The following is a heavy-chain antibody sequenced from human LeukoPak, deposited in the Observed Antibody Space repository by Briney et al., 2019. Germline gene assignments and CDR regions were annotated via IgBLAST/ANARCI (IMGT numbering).Heavy chain of an antibody. CDR1: GFTVSNNC. CDR2: TYSDSNT. V-gene: IGHV3-53*01. D-gene: IGHD2-21*02. J-gene: IGHJ3*02. Sequence: GGSLRLSCAASGFTVSNNCMSWVRQAPGKGLEWVSITYSDSNTNYADSVKGRFTISRDTSQNTLSLQMNSLRAEDTAVYYCVRKNRDFNAAFDIWGQGTVVTVSS. CDR3: VRKNRDFNAAFDI.